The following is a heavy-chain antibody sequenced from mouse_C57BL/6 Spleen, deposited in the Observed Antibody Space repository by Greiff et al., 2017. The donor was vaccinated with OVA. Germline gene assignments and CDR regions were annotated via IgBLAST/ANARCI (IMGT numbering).Heavy chain of an antibody. J-gene: IGHJ2*01. D-gene: IGHD2-3*01. CDR2: IYPRSGNT. V-gene: IGHV1-81*01. Sequence: VQLQQSGAELARPGASVKLSCKASGYTFTSYGISWVKQRTGQGLEWIGEIYPRSGNTYYTEKFKGKATLTADKSSSTAYMELRSLTSEDSAVYFCARFLYDGYPSFDYWGQGTTLTASS. CDR3: ARFLYDGYPSFDY. CDR1: GYTFTSYG.